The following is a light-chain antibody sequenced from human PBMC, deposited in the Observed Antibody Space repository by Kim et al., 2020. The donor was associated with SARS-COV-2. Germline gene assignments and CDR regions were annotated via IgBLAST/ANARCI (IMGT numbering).Light chain of an antibody. CDR1: QSIVIY. CDR2: AAS. V-gene: IGKV1-39*01. J-gene: IGKJ2*01. Sequence: QLTQSPYSLSASVGDTVTITCRASQSIVIYLNWYQHKPGTAPKLLISAASNLQSGVPSRFSGSGSGTDFSLTISSLQPEDFATYYCQQSYTVPTFGQGTKLEI. CDR3: QQSYTVPT.